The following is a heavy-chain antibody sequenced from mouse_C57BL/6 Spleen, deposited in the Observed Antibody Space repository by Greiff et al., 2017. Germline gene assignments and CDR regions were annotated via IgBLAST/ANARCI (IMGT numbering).Heavy chain of an antibody. V-gene: IGHV1-52*01. CDR1: GYTFTSYW. Sequence: QVQLQQPGAELVRPGSSVKLSCKASGYTFTSYWMHWVKQRPIQGLEWIGNIDPSDSETHYNQKFKDKATLTVDKSSSTAYMQLSSLTSEDSAVYYCARGGTTVVADYAMDYWGQGTSVTVSS. CDR3: ARGGTTVVADYAMDY. CDR2: IDPSDSET. D-gene: IGHD1-1*01. J-gene: IGHJ4*01.